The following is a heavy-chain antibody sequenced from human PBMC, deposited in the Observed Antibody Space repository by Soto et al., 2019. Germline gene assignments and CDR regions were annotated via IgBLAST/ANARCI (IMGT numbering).Heavy chain of an antibody. V-gene: IGHV3-23*01. CDR3: AKNTPWEWLPTVDAFDI. CDR2: ISGSGGST. Sequence: QTGGSLRLSCAASGFTFSSYAMSWVRQAPGKGLEWVSAISGSGGSTYYADSVKGRFTISRDNSKNTLYLQMNSLRAEDTAVYYCAKNTPWEWLPTVDAFDIWGQGTMVTVSS. J-gene: IGHJ3*02. CDR1: GFTFSSYA. D-gene: IGHD6-19*01.